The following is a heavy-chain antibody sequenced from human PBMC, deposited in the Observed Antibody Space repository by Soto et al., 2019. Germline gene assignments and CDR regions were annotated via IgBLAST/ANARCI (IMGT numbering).Heavy chain of an antibody. D-gene: IGHD6-6*01. Sequence: EVQLVESGGGLVQPGVSLRLSCAASGFTFSTYWMHWVRQAPGKGPVWVSRIETDGSRTTYADSVKGRFTISRDNAKNMMYLQMNSLRVEDTAVYYCVRDRPHNWFDPWGQGTLVTVSS. J-gene: IGHJ5*02. CDR1: GFTFSTYW. V-gene: IGHV3-74*01. CDR2: IETDGSRT. CDR3: VRDRPHNWFDP.